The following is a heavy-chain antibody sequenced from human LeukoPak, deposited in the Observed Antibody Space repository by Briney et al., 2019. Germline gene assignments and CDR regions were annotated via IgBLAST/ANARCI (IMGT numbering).Heavy chain of an antibody. CDR3: ARGNFDWLLYYCYGMDV. D-gene: IGHD3-9*01. J-gene: IGHJ6*02. CDR1: GGSISSGGYY. V-gene: IGHV4-31*03. Sequence: SETLSLTCTVSGGSISSGGYYWSWIRQHPGKGLEWIGYIYYSGSTYYNPSLKSRVTISVDTSKNQFSLRLSSVTAADTAVYYCARGNFDWLLYYCYGMDVWGQGTTVTVSS. CDR2: IYYSGST.